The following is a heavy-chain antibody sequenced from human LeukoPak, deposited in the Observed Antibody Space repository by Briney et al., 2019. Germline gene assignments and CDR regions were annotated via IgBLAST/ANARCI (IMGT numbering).Heavy chain of an antibody. Sequence: GSLRLSCAPSGFTFSDYYMSWIRQPPGKGLEWIGTLYYTGSTYYNPSLQSRVTISVDTSKNQFSLKLSSVAAADTAVYYCARDRGPRYYYYMDVWGKGTTVTVSS. V-gene: IGHV4-38-2*02. J-gene: IGHJ6*03. CDR2: LYYTGST. CDR3: ARDRGPRYYYYMDV. CDR1: GFTFSDYY.